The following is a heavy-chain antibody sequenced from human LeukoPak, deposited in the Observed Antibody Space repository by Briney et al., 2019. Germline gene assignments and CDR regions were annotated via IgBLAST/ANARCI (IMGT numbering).Heavy chain of an antibody. V-gene: IGHV4-39*07. J-gene: IGHJ4*02. CDR3: ARGRGDRGYCSSTSCYTYFDY. CDR2: INHSGST. Sequence: PSETLSLTCTVSGGSISSSYYYWSWIRQPPGKGLEWIGEINHSGSTNYNPSLKSRVTISVDTSKNQFSLKLSSVTAADTAVYYCARGRGDRGYCSSTSCYTYFDYWGQGTLVTVSS. D-gene: IGHD2-2*02. CDR1: GGSISSSYYY.